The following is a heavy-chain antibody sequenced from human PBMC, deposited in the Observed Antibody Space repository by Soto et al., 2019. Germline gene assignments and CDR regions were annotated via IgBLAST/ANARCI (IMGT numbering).Heavy chain of an antibody. Sequence: GASVKVSFKVCGYTLTELSMHWVRQPPGKGLEWMGGFDPEDAETIYARRFQGRVTMTEDTSADTAYMELSSLRSEDTAVYYCAAGVVPYGMDVWGQGTTVTVSS. V-gene: IGHV1-24*01. D-gene: IGHD2-15*01. CDR1: GYTLTELS. CDR3: AAGVVPYGMDV. CDR2: FDPEDAET. J-gene: IGHJ6*02.